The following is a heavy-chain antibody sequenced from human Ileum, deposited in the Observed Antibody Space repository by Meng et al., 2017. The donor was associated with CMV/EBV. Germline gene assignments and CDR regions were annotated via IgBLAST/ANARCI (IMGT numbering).Heavy chain of an antibody. CDR2: ISSSGSTI. CDR3: ANPNYYDHNGAY. V-gene: IGHV3-11*01. D-gene: IGHD3-16*01. CDR1: GFTFSDYY. Sequence: GESLKISCAASGFTFSDYYMSWIRQAPGKGLEWVSYISSSGSTIYYADSVKGRFTISRDNAKNSMYLQMDSLSAADTAVYYCANPNYYDHNGAYWGQGTMVTVSS. J-gene: IGHJ4*02.